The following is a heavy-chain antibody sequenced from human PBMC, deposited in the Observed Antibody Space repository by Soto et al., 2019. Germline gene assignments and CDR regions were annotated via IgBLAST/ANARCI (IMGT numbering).Heavy chain of an antibody. J-gene: IGHJ4*02. D-gene: IGHD3-10*01. CDR2: ISYDGSNE. CDR3: ASTLIRGVITTYFDY. V-gene: IGHV3-30-3*01. CDR1: EFTFSNFA. Sequence: QVQLVESGGGVVQPGRSLRLSCAASEFTFSNFALHWVRQAPGKGLEWVAVISYDGSNEYYADSLKGRFTISRDNSKNTLSLQMSSLRVEDTAVYYCASTLIRGVITTYFDYWGQGTLVTVSS.